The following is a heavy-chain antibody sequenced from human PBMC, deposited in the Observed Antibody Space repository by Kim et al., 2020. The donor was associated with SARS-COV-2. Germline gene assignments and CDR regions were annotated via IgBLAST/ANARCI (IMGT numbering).Heavy chain of an antibody. CDR1: GFTFSSYS. Sequence: GGSLRLSCAASGFTFSSYSMNWVRQAPGKGLEWVSSISSSSSYIYYADSVTGRFTISRDNAKNSLYLQMNSLRAEDTAVYYCARNLVGATTYYNYCGMDVWGRGTTVSDSS. CDR2: ISSSSSYI. V-gene: IGHV3-21*01. D-gene: IGHD1-26*01. J-gene: IGHJ6*02. CDR3: ARNLVGATTYYNYCGMDV.